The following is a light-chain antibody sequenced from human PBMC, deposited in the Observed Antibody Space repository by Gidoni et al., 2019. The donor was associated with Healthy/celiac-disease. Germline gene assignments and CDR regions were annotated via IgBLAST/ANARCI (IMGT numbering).Light chain of an antibody. CDR2: GAS. V-gene: IGKV3-20*01. CDR1: QSVSSSD. J-gene: IGKJ1*01. Sequence: EIVLTQSPGTLSLSPGERATLSCRASQSVSSSDLARYQQKPGQAPRLLIYGASSRATGIPDMFSGSGSGTDFTLAISRLQPEDFAVYYCQQYGSSPWTFGQGTKVEIK. CDR3: QQYGSSPWT.